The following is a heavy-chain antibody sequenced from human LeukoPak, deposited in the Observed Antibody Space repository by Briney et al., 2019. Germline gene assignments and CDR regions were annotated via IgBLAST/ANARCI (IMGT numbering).Heavy chain of an antibody. D-gene: IGHD3-3*01. Sequence: SETLSLTSTVSGDSISNYYWSWIRQPPGKGLEWIGYFYYTGSTNYNPSLKSRVTISVDTSKNQFSLKLSSVTAADTAVYYCARASGVLRFLDWLGAFDIWGQGTMVTVSS. CDR2: FYYTGST. CDR3: ARASGVLRFLDWLGAFDI. V-gene: IGHV4-59*01. J-gene: IGHJ3*02. CDR1: GDSISNYY.